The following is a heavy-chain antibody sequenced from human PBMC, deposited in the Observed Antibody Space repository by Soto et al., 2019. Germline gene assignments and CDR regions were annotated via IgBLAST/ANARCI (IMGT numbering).Heavy chain of an antibody. CDR1: GFTFSNHG. CDR3: AKSSGWYINWFDP. D-gene: IGHD6-19*01. V-gene: IGHV3-30*18. Sequence: QVQLVESGGGVVQPGRSLRLSCEASGFTFSNHGMHWVRQAPGKGLEWVAVISYDGSNKHYADSVKGRFTISRDNSKNTLDLQMNSLRAEDTAVYYCAKSSGWYINWFDPWGQGTLVTVSS. J-gene: IGHJ5*02. CDR2: ISYDGSNK.